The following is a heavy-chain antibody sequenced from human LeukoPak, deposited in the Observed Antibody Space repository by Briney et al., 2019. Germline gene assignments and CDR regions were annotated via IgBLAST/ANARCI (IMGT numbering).Heavy chain of an antibody. CDR2: IWHDGSNK. J-gene: IGHJ4*02. D-gene: IGHD3-3*01. CDR3: ARAPDYDFWSGPVDY. Sequence: TGGSLRLSCAASGFTFSSYGMHWVRQAPGKGLEWVALIWHDGSNKYYADSVKGRFTISRDNSKNTLYLQMNSLRAEDTAVYYCARAPDYDFWSGPVDYWGQGTLVTVSS. CDR1: GFTFSSYG. V-gene: IGHV3-30*02.